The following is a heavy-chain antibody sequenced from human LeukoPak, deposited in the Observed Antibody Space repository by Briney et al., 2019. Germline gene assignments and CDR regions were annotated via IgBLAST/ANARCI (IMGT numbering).Heavy chain of an antibody. Sequence: SETLSLTCTVSGGSVSTYYWSWIRQPPGKELEWIGYVSHSGNTNCNPSLKSRVTMSLDTSKNHFSLRLSSVNTADTAVYYCARAGSGYSFDYWGQESLVTVSS. D-gene: IGHD5-12*01. CDR3: ARAGSGYSFDY. J-gene: IGHJ4*02. CDR2: VSHSGNT. V-gene: IGHV4-59*02. CDR1: GGSVSTYY.